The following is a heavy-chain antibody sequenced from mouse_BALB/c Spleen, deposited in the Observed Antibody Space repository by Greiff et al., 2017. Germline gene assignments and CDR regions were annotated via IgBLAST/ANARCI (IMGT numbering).Heavy chain of an antibody. V-gene: IGHV2-2*02. D-gene: IGHD2-14*01. J-gene: IGHJ4*01. CDR1: GFSLTSYG. CDR2: IWSGGST. Sequence: VKLVESGPGLVQPSQSLSITCTVSGFSLTSYGVHWVRQSPGKGLEWLGVIWSGGSTDYNAAFISRLSISKDNSKSQVFFKMNCLQANDTAIYYCARDYRYEGYAVDYWGQGTSGTVSS. CDR3: ARDYRYEGYAVDY.